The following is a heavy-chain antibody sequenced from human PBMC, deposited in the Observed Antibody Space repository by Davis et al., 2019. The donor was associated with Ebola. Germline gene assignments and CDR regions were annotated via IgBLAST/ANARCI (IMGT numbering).Heavy chain of an antibody. V-gene: IGHV7-4-1*02. J-gene: IGHJ6*02. D-gene: IGHD1-26*01. CDR3: ARALLGWELDGGMDV. CDR2: INTNTGNP. CDR1: GYTFTSYD. Sequence: ASVKVSCKASGYTFTSYDINWVRQAPGQGLEWMGWINTNTGNPTYAQGFTGRFVFSLDTSVSTAYLQISSLKAEDTAVYYCARALLGWELDGGMDVWGQGTTVTVSS.